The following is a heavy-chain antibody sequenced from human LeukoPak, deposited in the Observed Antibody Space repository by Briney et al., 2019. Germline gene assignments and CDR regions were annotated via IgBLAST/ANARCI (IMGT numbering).Heavy chain of an antibody. CDR1: GYTFTTYY. CDR2: IDPDSDTT. D-gene: IGHD3-16*01. CDR3: ARVNNGGVWFDP. V-gene: IGHV1-2*02. J-gene: IGHJ5*02. Sequence: ASVKVSCKASGYTFTTYYIHWVRQAPGQGLEWMTWIDPDSDTTDYARNFKGRVTVTRDTSINTVYMELSRLTSDDTAVYYCARVNNGGVWFDPWGQGTLVTVSS.